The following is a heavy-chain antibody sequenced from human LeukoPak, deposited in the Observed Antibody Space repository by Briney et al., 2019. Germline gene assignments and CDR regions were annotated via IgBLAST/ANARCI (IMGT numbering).Heavy chain of an antibody. D-gene: IGHD4-11*01. V-gene: IGHV3-64*01. CDR2: ISSNGGTT. CDR1: GFTFSTYT. CDR3: ARQYSNSNYYYYYMDV. J-gene: IGHJ6*03. Sequence: GGSLRLSCAASGFTFSTYTMHWVRQAPGKGLEYVSAISSNGGTTYYANSVKGRFTISRDNSKNTLYLQMGSLRAEDTAVYYCARQYSNSNYYYYYMDVWGKGTTVTVSS.